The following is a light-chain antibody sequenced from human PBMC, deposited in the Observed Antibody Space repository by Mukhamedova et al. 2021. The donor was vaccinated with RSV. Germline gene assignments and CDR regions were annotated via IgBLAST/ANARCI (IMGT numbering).Light chain of an antibody. CDR3: QQSSATPRS. J-gene: IGKJ2*03. CDR2: FGS. V-gene: IGKV1-39*01. Sequence: WYQRRVHGRAPKLLIYFGSTLQSDIPSRFSGSGSGTDFILTINNLQPEDFATYFCQQSSATPRSFGQGTKLQIK.